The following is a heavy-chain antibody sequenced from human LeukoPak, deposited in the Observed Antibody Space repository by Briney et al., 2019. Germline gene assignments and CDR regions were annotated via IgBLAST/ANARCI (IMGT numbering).Heavy chain of an antibody. CDR2: IKQDGSEK. V-gene: IGHV3-7*01. CDR3: AREAMLRSSGDY. J-gene: IGHJ4*02. CDR1: GFTFSSYW. Sequence: GGSLRLSCAASGFTFSSYWMSWVRQAPGKGLEWVANIKQDGSEKYYADSVKGRFTISRDNAKNSLYLQMNSLRAEDTVVYYCAREAMLRSSGDYWGQGSLVTVSS. D-gene: IGHD6-6*01.